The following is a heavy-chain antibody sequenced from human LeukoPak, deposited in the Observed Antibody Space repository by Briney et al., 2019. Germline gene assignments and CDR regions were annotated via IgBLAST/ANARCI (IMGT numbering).Heavy chain of an antibody. CDR2: IRYDGSNK. D-gene: IGHD5-12*01. V-gene: IGHV3-30*02. CDR1: GFTFSSYG. J-gene: IGHJ5*02. Sequence: GGSLRLSCAASGFTFSSYGMHWVRQAPGKGLEWVAFIRYDGSNKYYADSVKGRFTISRDNSKNTLYLQMNSLRAEDTAVYYCAKTGSGYLGGWFDPWGQGTLVTVSS. CDR3: AKTGSGYLGGWFDP.